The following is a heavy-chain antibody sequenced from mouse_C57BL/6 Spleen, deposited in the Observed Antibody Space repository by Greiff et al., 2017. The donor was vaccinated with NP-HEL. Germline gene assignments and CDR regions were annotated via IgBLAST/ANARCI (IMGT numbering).Heavy chain of an antibody. V-gene: IGHV1-61*01. CDR3: ARGGLRYFDY. D-gene: IGHD2-4*01. CDR2: IYPSDSET. Sequence: VQLQQPGAELVRPGSSVKLSCKASGYTFTSYWMDWVKQRPGQGLEWIGNIYPSDSETHYNQKFKDKATLTVDKSSSTAYMPLSSLTSEDSAVYYCARGGLRYFDYWGQGTTLTVSS. J-gene: IGHJ2*01. CDR1: GYTFTSYW.